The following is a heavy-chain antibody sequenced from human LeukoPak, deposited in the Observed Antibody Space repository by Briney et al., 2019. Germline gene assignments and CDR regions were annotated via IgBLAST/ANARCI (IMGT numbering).Heavy chain of an antibody. Sequence: PSETLSLTCTVSGGSISGGGYCWSWIRQHPGKGLEWIGYIYYSGSTYYNPSLKSRVTISVDTSKNQFSLKLSSVTAADTAVYYCARIRFGEETDYWGQGTLVTVSS. CDR3: ARIRFGEETDY. CDR2: IYYSGST. J-gene: IGHJ4*02. D-gene: IGHD3-10*01. CDR1: GGSISGGGYC. V-gene: IGHV4-31*03.